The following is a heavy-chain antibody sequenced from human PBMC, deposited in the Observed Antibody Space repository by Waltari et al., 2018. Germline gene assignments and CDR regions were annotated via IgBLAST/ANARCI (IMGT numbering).Heavy chain of an antibody. D-gene: IGHD3-3*01. J-gene: IGHJ6*02. Sequence: EVQLVQSGAAVKKPGESLKIACKGSGYSFTTYWIGWVRQTPGKGLEWMGINYPGDSDTRYSPSFQGQVTISADKSISTAYLQWSSLKASDTAMYYCARGFWRGLLGMDVWGQGTTVTVSS. V-gene: IGHV5-51*03. CDR3: ARGFWRGLLGMDV. CDR2: NYPGDSDT. CDR1: GYSFTTYW.